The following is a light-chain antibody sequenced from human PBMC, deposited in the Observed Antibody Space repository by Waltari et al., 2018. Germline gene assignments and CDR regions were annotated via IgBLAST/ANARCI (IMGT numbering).Light chain of an antibody. CDR3: QHYGGSPPYT. CDR2: GAS. CDR1: QSVSSSY. Sequence: EIVLTQSPGTLSLSPGERATLSCRASQSVSSSYLAWYQHKLGQAPRLLIYGASTRATGVPDRFSGSGSGTDFTLIISRLEPEDFTVYYCQHYGGSPPYTFGQGTKLEIK. V-gene: IGKV3-20*01. J-gene: IGKJ2*01.